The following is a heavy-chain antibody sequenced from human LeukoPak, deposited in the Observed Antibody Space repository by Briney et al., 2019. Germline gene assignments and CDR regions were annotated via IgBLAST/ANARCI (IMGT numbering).Heavy chain of an antibody. V-gene: IGHV3-15*01. D-gene: IGHD4-17*01. Sequence: GGSLRLSCAASGFTFSSYAMSWVRQAPGKGLEWVGRIKSKTDGGTTDYAAPVKGRFTISRDDSKNTLYLQMNSLKTEDTAVYYCTTGSTTVTTWTRDYWGQGTLVTVSS. CDR2: IKSKTDGGTT. CDR3: TTGSTTVTTWTRDY. J-gene: IGHJ4*02. CDR1: GFTFSSYA.